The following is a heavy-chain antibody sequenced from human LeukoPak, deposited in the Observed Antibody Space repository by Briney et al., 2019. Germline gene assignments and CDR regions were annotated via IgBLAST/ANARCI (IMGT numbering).Heavy chain of an antibody. Sequence: SETLSLTCAVYGGSFGGYYWSWIRQPPGKGLEWIGEINHSGSTNYNPSLKSRVTISVDTSKNQFSLKLSSVTAADTAVYYCARPPYGSANDPFDIWGQGTMVTVSS. CDR2: INHSGST. J-gene: IGHJ3*02. D-gene: IGHD3-10*01. V-gene: IGHV4-34*01. CDR1: GGSFGGYY. CDR3: ARPPYGSANDPFDI.